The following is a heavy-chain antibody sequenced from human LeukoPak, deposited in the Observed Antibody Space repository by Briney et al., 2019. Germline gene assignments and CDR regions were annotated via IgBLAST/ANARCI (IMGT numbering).Heavy chain of an antibody. CDR1: GGSFSGYY. CDR3: ARSGGVCSGGSCYSESYGMDV. V-gene: IGHV4-59*01. Sequence: SETLSLTCAVYGGSFSGYYWSWIRQPPGKGLEWIGYIYYSGSTNYNPSLKSRVTISVDTSKNQFSLKLSSVTAADTAVYYCARSGGVCSGGSCYSESYGMDVWGQGTTVTVSS. D-gene: IGHD2-15*01. CDR2: IYYSGST. J-gene: IGHJ6*02.